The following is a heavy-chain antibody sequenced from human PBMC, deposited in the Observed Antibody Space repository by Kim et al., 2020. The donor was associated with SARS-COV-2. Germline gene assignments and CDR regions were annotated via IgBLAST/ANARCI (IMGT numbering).Heavy chain of an antibody. D-gene: IGHD6-13*01. J-gene: IGHJ4*02. CDR3: ARDGGGSTWPSLDY. Sequence: ADSVKGRFTSSRHNSKNSLYLQMNSLRAEDTAVYYCARDGGGSTWPSLDYWGQGTLVTVSS. V-gene: IGHV3-53*04.